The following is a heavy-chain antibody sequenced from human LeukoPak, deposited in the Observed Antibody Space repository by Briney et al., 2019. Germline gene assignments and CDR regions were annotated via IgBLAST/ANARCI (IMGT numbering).Heavy chain of an antibody. V-gene: IGHV4-59*01. Sequence: SETLSLTCTVSGGSISSYYWGWIRQPPGKGLEWIGYIYYGGSTNYNPSLKSRVTISVDTSKNQFSLKLSSVTAADTAVYYCARTTEGGYTYDYFYYYYMDVWGKGTTVTISS. CDR2: IYYGGST. J-gene: IGHJ6*03. D-gene: IGHD5-18*01. CDR1: GGSISSYY. CDR3: ARTTEGGYTYDYFYYYYMDV.